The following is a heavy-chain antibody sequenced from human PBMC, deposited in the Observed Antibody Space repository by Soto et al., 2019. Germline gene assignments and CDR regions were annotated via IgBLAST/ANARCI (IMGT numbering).Heavy chain of an antibody. CDR1: GGSISSGGYY. Sequence: PSETLSLTCTVSGGSISSGGYYWSWIRQHPGKGLEWIGYIYYSGSTYYNPSLKSRVTISVDTSKNQFSLKLSSVTAADTAVYYCARATRHSDFWSGVGGRYYYRMDVWGQGTTVTVSS. D-gene: IGHD3-3*01. CDR3: ARATRHSDFWSGVGGRYYYRMDV. V-gene: IGHV4-31*03. J-gene: IGHJ6*02. CDR2: IYYSGST.